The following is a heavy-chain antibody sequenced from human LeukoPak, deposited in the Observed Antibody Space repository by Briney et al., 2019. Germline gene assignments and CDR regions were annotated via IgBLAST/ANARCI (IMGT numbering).Heavy chain of an antibody. Sequence: PSETLSLTCTVSDDSITSDDYYWNWIRQHPGKGLEWIGYIHNRGSTYYNPSLQSRVTISVDTSKNQFSLKLSSVTAADTAVYYCARNKLRVAIPYYYYMDVWGKGTRVTVSS. J-gene: IGHJ6*03. CDR3: ARNKLRVAIPYYYYMDV. V-gene: IGHV4-31*03. D-gene: IGHD3-10*01. CDR1: DDSITSDDYY. CDR2: IHNRGST.